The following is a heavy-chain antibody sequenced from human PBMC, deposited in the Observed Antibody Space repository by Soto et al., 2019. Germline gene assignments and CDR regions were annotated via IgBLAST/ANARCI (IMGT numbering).Heavy chain of an antibody. D-gene: IGHD3-16*01. CDR1: DGSMSNYY. J-gene: IGHJ6*02. CDR3: ARGGGPSIDYYSGMDV. V-gene: IGHV4-59*01. CDR2: IYYSGTT. Sequence: SETLSLTCTVSDGSMSNYYWSWIRQPPGKGLEWIGYIYYSGTTNYNPSLKRRVTISVDTSKNQFSLKLTSVTAADTAVYYCARGGGPSIDYYSGMDVWGQGTPVTVSS.